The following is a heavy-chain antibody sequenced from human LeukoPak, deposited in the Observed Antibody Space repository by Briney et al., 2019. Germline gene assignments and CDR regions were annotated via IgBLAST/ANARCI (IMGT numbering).Heavy chain of an antibody. D-gene: IGHD3-3*01. Sequence: PGGSLRLSCAASGFTFSSYGMHWVRQAPGKGLEWVAVISYDGSHKYYADSVKGRFTISRDNSKNTLYLQMNSLRAEDTAVYYCAKDSGYYTPGTYYYGMDVWGQGTTVTVSS. CDR2: ISYDGSHK. J-gene: IGHJ6*02. CDR1: GFTFSSYG. V-gene: IGHV3-30*18. CDR3: AKDSGYYTPGTYYYGMDV.